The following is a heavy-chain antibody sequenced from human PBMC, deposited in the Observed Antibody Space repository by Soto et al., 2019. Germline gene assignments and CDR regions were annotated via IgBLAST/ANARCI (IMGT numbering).Heavy chain of an antibody. J-gene: IGHJ4*02. Sequence: KPSETLSLTCTVSGASLRSGSYYWSWIRQPPGYGLEWIGYISHSGRTNYDPSLKRRLTMSVDTSQNQFSLQLNSVTAADTAVYYCSSGSSFDYWRQGTLVTVSS. CDR1: GASLRSGSYY. CDR3: SSGSSFDY. CDR2: ISHSGRT. D-gene: IGHD5-12*01. V-gene: IGHV4-61*01.